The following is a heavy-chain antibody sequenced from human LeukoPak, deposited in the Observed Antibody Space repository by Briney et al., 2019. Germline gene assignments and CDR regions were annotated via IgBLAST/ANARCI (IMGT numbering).Heavy chain of an antibody. V-gene: IGHV3-48*01. J-gene: IGHJ6*03. CDR2: ISSSSSTI. Sequence: GGSLRLSCAASGFTFSSYSMNWVRQAPGKGLEWVSYISSSSSTIYYADSVKGRFTISRDNAKNSLYLQMNSLRAEDTAVYYCARDGSGSYYNYYYYMDVWGKGTTVTVSS. CDR1: GFTFSSYS. CDR3: ARDGSGSYYNYYYYMDV. D-gene: IGHD3-10*01.